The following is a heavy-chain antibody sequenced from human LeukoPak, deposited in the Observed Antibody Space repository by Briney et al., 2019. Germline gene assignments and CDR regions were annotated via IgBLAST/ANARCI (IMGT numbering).Heavy chain of an antibody. J-gene: IGHJ5*02. D-gene: IGHD2-2*01. V-gene: IGHV3-73*01. CDR3: TPFLCSRTTCP. Sequence: PGGSLRLSCAASGVTFSGSSMHWVRQASGKGLEWVGLVRSRPESYATQYGASVSGRFTISRDDSKNTAYLQMNSLKAEDTAVYYCTPFLCSRTTCPWGQGTLVTVSS. CDR1: GVTFSGSS. CDR2: VRSRPESYAT.